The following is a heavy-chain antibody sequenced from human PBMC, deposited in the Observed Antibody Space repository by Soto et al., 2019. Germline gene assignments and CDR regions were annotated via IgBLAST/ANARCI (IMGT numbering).Heavy chain of an antibody. D-gene: IGHD1-26*01. CDR2: INPSGGST. CDR3: ARDSWAGDDSGLDY. Sequence: QVQLVQSGAEVKKPGASVRVSCKASGYTFTNYYLHWVRQAPGQGLEWMGIINPSGGSTRYAQRFPGRVTMSRDASTNTLYMELSTLRSEDTAVDYCARDSWAGDDSGLDYWGQGTLVTVSS. J-gene: IGHJ4*02. V-gene: IGHV1-46*01. CDR1: GYTFTNYY.